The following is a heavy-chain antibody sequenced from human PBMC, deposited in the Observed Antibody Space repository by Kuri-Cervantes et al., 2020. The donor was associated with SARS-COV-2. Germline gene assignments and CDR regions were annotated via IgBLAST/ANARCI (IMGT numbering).Heavy chain of an antibody. CDR1: GYTFTGYY. J-gene: IGHJ5*02. CDR3: ARDTQQYYDFWSSYYNWFDP. D-gene: IGHD3-3*01. CDR2: INPNSGGT. Sequence: ASVKVSCKASGYTFTGYYMHWVRQAPGQGREWMGWINPNSGGTNYAQKFQGRVTMTRDTSISTAYMELSRLRSDDTAVYYCARDTQQYYDFWSSYYNWFDPWGQGTLVTVSS. V-gene: IGHV1-2*02.